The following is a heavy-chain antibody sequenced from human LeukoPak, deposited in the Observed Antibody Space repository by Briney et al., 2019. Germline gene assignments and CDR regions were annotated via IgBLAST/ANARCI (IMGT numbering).Heavy chain of an antibody. J-gene: IGHJ6*03. CDR1: GYTFTGYY. V-gene: IGHV1-2*02. Sequence: ASVKVSCKASGYTFTGYYVHWVRQAPGQGLEWMGWINPSSGGTNYAQKFQGRVTISVDTSKNQFSLKLSSVTAADTAVYYCARDNYDFWTGKDYYMDVWGKGTTVTVSS. D-gene: IGHD3-3*01. CDR2: INPSSGGT. CDR3: ARDNYDFWTGKDYYMDV.